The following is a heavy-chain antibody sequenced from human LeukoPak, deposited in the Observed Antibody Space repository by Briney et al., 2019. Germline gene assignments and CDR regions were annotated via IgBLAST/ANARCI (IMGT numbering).Heavy chain of an antibody. CDR3: ARVLTIFGVVKGYYYMDV. CDR1: GGSISSSSYF. J-gene: IGHJ6*03. D-gene: IGHD3-3*01. V-gene: IGHV4-39*07. Sequence: SETLSLTCTVSGGSISSSSYFWGWIRQPPGKGLEWIGSIYYSGSTNYNPSLKSRVTISVDTSKNQFSLKLSSVTAADTAVYYCARVLTIFGVVKGYYYMDVWGKGTTVTVSS. CDR2: IYYSGST.